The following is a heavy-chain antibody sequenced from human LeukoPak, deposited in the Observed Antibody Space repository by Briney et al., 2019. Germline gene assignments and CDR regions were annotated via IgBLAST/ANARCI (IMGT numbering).Heavy chain of an antibody. CDR3: AKDLPRPDGYKPAPAL. D-gene: IGHD5-24*01. Sequence: GGSLRLSCAASGFTFSSYAMSWVRQAPGKGLEWVSAISGSGGSTYYADSVKGRFTISRDNSKSTLYLQMNSLRAEDTAVYYCAKDLPRPDGYKPAPALWGQGTMVTVSS. CDR1: GFTFSSYA. CDR2: ISGSGGST. V-gene: IGHV3-23*01. J-gene: IGHJ3*01.